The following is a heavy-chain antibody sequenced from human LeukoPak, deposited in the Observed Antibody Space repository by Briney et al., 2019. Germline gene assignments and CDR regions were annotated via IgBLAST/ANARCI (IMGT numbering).Heavy chain of an antibody. D-gene: IGHD1-26*01. J-gene: IGHJ4*02. CDR3: IREKNRDVAGEAIVGGDPYDL. CDR1: GLTFREYE. CDR2: ITAIPSLE. V-gene: IGHV3-48*03. Sequence: GGPLRLSCVAPGLTFREYELSWFRKAPGKGLKGVSSITAIPSLEYYADSVKRRFTISRDNAKNSLYLQMNSLRAEDTAVYFCIREKNRDVAGEAIVGGDPYDLWGQGTLVTVSS.